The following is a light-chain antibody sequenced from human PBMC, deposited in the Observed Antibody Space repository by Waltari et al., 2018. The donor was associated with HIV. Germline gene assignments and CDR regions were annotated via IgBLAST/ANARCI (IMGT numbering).Light chain of an antibody. CDR3: QHYNNWPPWT. Sequence: CXXSQXVXXNLXWYQQXPRQAXRLLLYXXXXXXTXXPARFSXSGSGTXFTLTISSLQSXDXAVYYCQHYNNWPPWTFGQGTQLEIK. J-gene: IGKJ2*02. CDR1: QXVXXN. CDR2: XXX. V-gene: IGKV3-15*01.